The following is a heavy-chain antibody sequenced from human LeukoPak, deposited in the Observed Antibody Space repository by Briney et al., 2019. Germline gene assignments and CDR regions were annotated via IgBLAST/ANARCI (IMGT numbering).Heavy chain of an antibody. CDR3: ARDFLGRGYSGEAY. V-gene: IGHV1-2*02. D-gene: IGHD5-12*01. Sequence: GASVKVSCKASGYTFTGYYMHWVRQAPGQGLEWMGWINPNSGGTNYAQKFQGRVTMTRDTSISTAYMELSRLRSDDTAVYYCARDFLGRGYSGEAYWGQGTLVTVSS. CDR2: INPNSGGT. CDR1: GYTFTGYY. J-gene: IGHJ4*02.